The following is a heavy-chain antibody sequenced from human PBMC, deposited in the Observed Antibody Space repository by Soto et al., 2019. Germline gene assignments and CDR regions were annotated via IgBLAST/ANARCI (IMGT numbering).Heavy chain of an antibody. CDR1: EFTFISYG. J-gene: IGHJ5*01. CDR3: AKSREGRSWYEGDS. CDR2: ISNDGSIQ. V-gene: IGHV3-30*18. D-gene: IGHD6-13*01. Sequence: QVQLVESGGGVVQPGMSLRLSCAASEFTFISYGMQWVRHAPGKGLEWVAVISNDGSIQYYADSVKGRFTISRDNSKSTRYLQMNSLRPEDTAVFFCAKSREGRSWYEGDSWGQGTLVAVSS.